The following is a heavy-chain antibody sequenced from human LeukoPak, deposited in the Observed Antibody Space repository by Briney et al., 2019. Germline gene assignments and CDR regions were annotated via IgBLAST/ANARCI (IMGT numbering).Heavy chain of an antibody. CDR1: GYTFTSYY. CDR3: ARDSGILRYFDWLFSGQGPDAFDI. V-gene: IGHV1-46*01. CDR2: INPSGGST. J-gene: IGHJ3*02. D-gene: IGHD3-9*01. Sequence: ASVKVSCKASGYTFTSYYMHWVRQTPGQGLEWMGIINPSGGSTSYAQKFQGRVTMTRDTSTSTVYMELSSLRSEDTAVYYCARDSGILRYFDWLFSGQGPDAFDIWGQGTMVTVSS.